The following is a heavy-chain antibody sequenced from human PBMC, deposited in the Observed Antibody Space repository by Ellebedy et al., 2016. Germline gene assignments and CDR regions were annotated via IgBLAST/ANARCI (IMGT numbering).Heavy chain of an antibody. D-gene: IGHD4-17*01. CDR3: ASPGYGDNYYYGMDV. CDR2: INNDGTIT. V-gene: IGHV3-74*01. J-gene: IGHJ6*02. Sequence: GGSLRLSXAASGFTFSSNWMHCVRQGPNKGLEWVSRINNDGTITNYADSVKGRFTISRDNSKNTLYLQMNSLRAEDTAVYYCASPGYGDNYYYGMDVWGQGTTVTVSS. CDR1: GFTFSSNW.